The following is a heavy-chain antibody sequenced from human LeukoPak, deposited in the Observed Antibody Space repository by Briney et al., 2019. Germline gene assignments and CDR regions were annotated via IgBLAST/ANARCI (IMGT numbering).Heavy chain of an antibody. CDR1: GFTFSSYS. V-gene: IGHV3-21*06. D-gene: IGHD2-15*01. Sequence: GGSLRLSCAASGFTFSSYSMNWVRQAPGKGLEWVSSISSSSSYIYYADSVKGRFTISRDNAKNTLYLQMNSLRAEDTAVYYCARDSCSGSTCYFGYWGQGTLVTVSS. CDR3: ARDSCSGSTCYFGY. CDR2: ISSSSSYI. J-gene: IGHJ4*02.